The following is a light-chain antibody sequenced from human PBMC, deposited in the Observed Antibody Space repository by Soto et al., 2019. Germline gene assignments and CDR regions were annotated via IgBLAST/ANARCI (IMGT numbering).Light chain of an antibody. V-gene: IGKV1-39*01. CDR1: KSIRVY. J-gene: IGKJ1*01. CDR2: SSS. Sequence: DIQMTQSPSSLSAYVGDRVTITCRASKSIRVYLNWYQQKPGKAPNLLIYSSSSLESGVPSRFSGSGSGTDFTLTISSLQPEDFATYFCQQSYSRPRAFGQGTKVEI. CDR3: QQSYSRPRA.